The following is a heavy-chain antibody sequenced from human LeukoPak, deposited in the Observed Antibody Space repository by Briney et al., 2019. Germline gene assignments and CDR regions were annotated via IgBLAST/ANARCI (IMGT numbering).Heavy chain of an antibody. CDR2: IIPLSGTA. D-gene: IGHD2-8*02. CDR3: ARDSGHAVLVPRGFDI. V-gene: IGHV1-69*06. CDR1: GVKFNNFA. J-gene: IGHJ3*02. Sequence: SVKVSCKASGVKFNNFAVNWVRQAPGQGLVWVGRIIPLSGTANFAQEFQGRVSITADKSTSTAYMELRSLRSEDTAVYYCARDSGHAVLVPRGFDIWGQGTMVTVSS.